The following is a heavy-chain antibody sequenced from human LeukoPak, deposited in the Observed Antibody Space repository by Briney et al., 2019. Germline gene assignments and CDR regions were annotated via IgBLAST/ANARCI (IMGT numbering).Heavy chain of an antibody. J-gene: IGHJ5*02. CDR1: GGSISSGGYS. Sequence: PSETLSLTCAVSGGSISSGGYSWSWIRQPPGKGLEWIGYIYHSGGTYYNPSLKSRVTISVDRSKNQFSLKLSSVTAADTAVYYCARAPRALQAGLGWFDPWGQGTLVTVSS. CDR3: ARAPRALQAGLGWFDP. V-gene: IGHV4-30-2*01. CDR2: IYHSGGT. D-gene: IGHD5-24*01.